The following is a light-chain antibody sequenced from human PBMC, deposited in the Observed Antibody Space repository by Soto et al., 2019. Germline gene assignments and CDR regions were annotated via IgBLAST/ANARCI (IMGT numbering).Light chain of an antibody. Sequence: DIQMTQSPSSLSASVGDRVTITCRASQSISSYLNWYQQKPGKAPKLLIYAASSLQSGVPSRFXXXXXXTXXXXXXXXXQPEDFAXXYCXQSYSXPWTFGQGTKVEIK. CDR1: QSISSY. CDR3: XQSYSXPWT. J-gene: IGKJ1*01. V-gene: IGKV1-39*01. CDR2: AAS.